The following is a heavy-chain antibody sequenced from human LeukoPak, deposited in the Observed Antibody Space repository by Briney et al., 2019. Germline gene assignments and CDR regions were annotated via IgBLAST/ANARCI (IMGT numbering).Heavy chain of an antibody. D-gene: IGHD2-2*01. CDR1: GFTVSSYG. V-gene: IGHV3-33*01. CDR3: ARALDCSSTSCYAVDY. J-gene: IGHJ4*02. CDR2: IWYDGSNK. Sequence: GGSLRLSCAASGFTVSSYGMHWVRQAPGKGLEWVAVIWYDGSNKYYADSVKGRFTISRDNSKNTLYLQMNSLRAEDTAVYYCARALDCSSTSCYAVDYWGQGTLVTVSS.